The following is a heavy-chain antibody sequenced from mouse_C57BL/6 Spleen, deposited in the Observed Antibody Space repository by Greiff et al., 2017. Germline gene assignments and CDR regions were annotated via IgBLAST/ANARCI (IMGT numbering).Heavy chain of an antibody. J-gene: IGHJ1*03. V-gene: IGHV7-1*01. CDR1: GFTFSDFY. CDR3: ARDARTGPYWYFDV. CDR2: SRNKANDYTT. D-gene: IGHD4-1*01. Sequence: EVMLMESGGGLVQSGRSLRLSCATSGFTFSDFYMEWVRQAPGKGLEWIAASRNKANDYTTEYSASVKGRFIVSRDTSQSILYLQMNALRAEDTAIYYCARDARTGPYWYFDVWGTGTTVTVSS.